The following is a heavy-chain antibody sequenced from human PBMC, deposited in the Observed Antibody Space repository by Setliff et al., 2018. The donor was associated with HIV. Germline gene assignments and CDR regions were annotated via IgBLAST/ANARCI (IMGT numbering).Heavy chain of an antibody. CDR1: GFMFSSHG. V-gene: IGHV3-30*02. Sequence: GGSLRLSCVASGFMFSSHGMHWVRQAPGKGLECLAFIRADGINKYYADSVKGRFTISRDNSKNTLYLQMNSLRAEDTAVYYCAKDQHYYASGSYDYWGQGTPVTVSS. D-gene: IGHD3-10*01. CDR3: AKDQHYYASGSYDY. J-gene: IGHJ4*02. CDR2: IRADGINK.